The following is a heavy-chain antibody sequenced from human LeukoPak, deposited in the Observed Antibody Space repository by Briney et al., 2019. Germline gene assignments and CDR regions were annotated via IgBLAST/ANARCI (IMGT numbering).Heavy chain of an antibody. Sequence: GGSLRLSCAASGFTFSSYSMNWVRQAPGKGLEWVSSISSSSSSYIYYADSVKGRFTISRDNAKNSLYLQMNSLRAEDTAVYYCARDWAESTVVTPGGYWGQGTLVTVSS. CDR2: ISSSSSSYI. D-gene: IGHD4-23*01. CDR1: GFTFSSYS. V-gene: IGHV3-21*01. J-gene: IGHJ4*02. CDR3: ARDWAESTVVTPGGY.